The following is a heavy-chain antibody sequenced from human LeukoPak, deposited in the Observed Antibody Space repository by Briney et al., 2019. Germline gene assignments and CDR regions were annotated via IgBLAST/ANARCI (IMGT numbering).Heavy chain of an antibody. CDR2: LSGSGRST. Sequence: GGSLRLSCAASGFTFSTYAMSWVRQTPGKGLEWVSALSGSGRSTYYADSVKGRFTISRDNSRNTLYLQMNSLRADDSAIYYCASLMTTMTADYFDYWGQGTLVTVSS. J-gene: IGHJ4*02. D-gene: IGHD4-17*01. CDR1: GFTFSTYA. CDR3: ASLMTTMTADYFDY. V-gene: IGHV3-23*01.